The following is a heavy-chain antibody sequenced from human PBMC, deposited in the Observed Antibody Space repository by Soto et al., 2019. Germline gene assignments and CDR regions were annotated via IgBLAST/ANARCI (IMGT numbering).Heavy chain of an antibody. J-gene: IGHJ4*02. D-gene: IGHD1-1*01. CDR2: INAGYGNT. CDR1: GYTFSSYA. CDR3: ARDTGHGTSHF. V-gene: IGHV1-3*01. Sequence: ASVKVSCKASGYTFSSYAMHWVRQAPGQRLEWMGWINAGYGNTKSSQKFQDRVTISRDTSASTAYMELTSLRSEDTAVYYCARDTGHGTSHFWGQGPLVTVSS.